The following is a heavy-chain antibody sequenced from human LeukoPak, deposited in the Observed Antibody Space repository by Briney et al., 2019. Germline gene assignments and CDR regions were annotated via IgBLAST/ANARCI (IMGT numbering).Heavy chain of an antibody. D-gene: IGHD5-12*01. CDR3: ARVGSRRRGYDTYYYYYYGMDV. J-gene: IGHJ6*02. V-gene: IGHV3-30-3*01. Sequence: GGSLRLSCAASGFSFSSYAMHWVRQAPGKGLEWVAVISYDGSNKYYADSVKGRFTISRDNSKNTLYLQMNSLRAEDTAVYYCARVGSRRRGYDTYYYYYYGMDVWGQGTTVTVSS. CDR2: ISYDGSNK. CDR1: GFSFSSYA.